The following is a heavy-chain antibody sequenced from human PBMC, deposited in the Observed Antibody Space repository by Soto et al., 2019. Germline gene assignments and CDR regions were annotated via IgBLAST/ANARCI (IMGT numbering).Heavy chain of an antibody. V-gene: IGHV1-69*02. Sequence: ASVKVSCKASGGTFSSYTISWVRQAPGQGLEWMGRIIPILGIANYAQKFQGRVTITADKSTSTAYMELSSLRSEDTAVYYCARAAAAGTDYWYFDLWGRGTLVTVSS. CDR3: ARAAAAGTDYWYFDL. CDR1: GGTFSSYT. D-gene: IGHD6-13*01. CDR2: IIPILGIA. J-gene: IGHJ2*01.